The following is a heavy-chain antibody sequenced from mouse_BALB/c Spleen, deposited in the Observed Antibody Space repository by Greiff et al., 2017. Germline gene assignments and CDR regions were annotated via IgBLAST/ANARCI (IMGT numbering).Heavy chain of an antibody. Sequence: VMLVESGPGLVAPSQSLSITCTVSGFSLTSYDISWIRQPPGKGLEWLGVIWTGGGTNYNSAFMSRLSISKDNSKSQVFLKMNSLQTDDTAIYYCVRITTVPAWFAYWGQGTLVTVSA. J-gene: IGHJ3*01. CDR3: VRITTVPAWFAY. CDR1: GFSLTSYD. V-gene: IGHV2-9-2*01. CDR2: IWTGGGT. D-gene: IGHD1-1*01.